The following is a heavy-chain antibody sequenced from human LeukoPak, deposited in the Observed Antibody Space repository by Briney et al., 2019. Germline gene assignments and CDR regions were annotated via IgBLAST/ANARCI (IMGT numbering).Heavy chain of an antibody. J-gene: IGHJ5*02. D-gene: IGHD3-10*01. CDR2: ISGSGGST. CDR3: LGTGSPSPNP. Sequence: GGSLRLSCAASGFTFTTYWMHWVRQAPGKGLEWVSAISGSGGSTYYADSVKGRFTISRDNSKNTLYLQMNSLRAEDTAVYYCLGTGSPSPNPWGQGTLVTVSS. V-gene: IGHV3-23*01. CDR1: GFTFTTYW.